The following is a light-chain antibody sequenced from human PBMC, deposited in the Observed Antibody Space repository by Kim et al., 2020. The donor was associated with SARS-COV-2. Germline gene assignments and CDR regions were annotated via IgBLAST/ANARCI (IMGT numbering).Light chain of an antibody. J-gene: IGLJ3*02. V-gene: IGLV2-14*03. Sequence: QSVLTQPASVSGSPGQSVTISCTGTSGDIGTYYYVSWYQHHPGKAPRLMIYDVSLRPSGVSNRFSGSKSGDMASLTISGLQAEDEAEYYCSSYISSDTFVFGGGTKFTVL. CDR3: SSYISSDTFV. CDR2: DVS. CDR1: SGDIGTYYY.